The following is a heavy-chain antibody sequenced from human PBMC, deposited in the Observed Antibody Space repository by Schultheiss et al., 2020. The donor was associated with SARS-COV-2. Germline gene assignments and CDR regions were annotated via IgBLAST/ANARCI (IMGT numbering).Heavy chain of an antibody. CDR2: IYYSGST. D-gene: IGHD1-26*01. J-gene: IGHJ6*02. CDR3: ARGAGRSAPADYYYGMDV. Sequence: SETLSLTCTVYGGSFSGYYWSWIRQPPGKGLEWIGYIYYSGSTYYNPSLKSRVTISVDTSKNQFSLKLSSVTAADTAVYYCARGAGRSAPADYYYGMDVWGQGTTVTVSS. CDR1: GGSFSGYY. V-gene: IGHV4-34*01.